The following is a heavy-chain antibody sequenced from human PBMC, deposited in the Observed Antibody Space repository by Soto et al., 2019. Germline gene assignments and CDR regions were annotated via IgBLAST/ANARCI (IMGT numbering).Heavy chain of an antibody. J-gene: IGHJ4*02. CDR3: AKSWGIVVVPAAPLDY. Sequence: GASVKVSCKASGYTFTSYAMHWVRQAPGQRLEWMGWINAGNGNTKYSQEFQGRVTITRDTSASTAYMELSSLRSEDTAVYYCAKSWGIVVVPAAPLDYWGQGTLVTVSS. CDR2: INAGNGNT. V-gene: IGHV1-3*01. CDR1: GYTFTSYA. D-gene: IGHD2-2*01.